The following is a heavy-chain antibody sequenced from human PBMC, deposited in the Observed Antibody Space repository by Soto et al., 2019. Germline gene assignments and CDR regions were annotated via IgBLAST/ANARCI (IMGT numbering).Heavy chain of an antibody. Sequence: EVQLVESGGGLVQPGGSLRLSCAASGFTFRNYWMYWVRQAPGQGLEWVSRINSDGSVSSYADSVKGRLTISRDNVKNTLYLLMDSPRAEDTAVYYCARGDCVGGSCYSLAGSFYYYMDAWGKGTTVTVFS. CDR1: GFTFRNYW. D-gene: IGHD2-15*01. CDR3: ARGDCVGGSCYSLAGSFYYYMDA. J-gene: IGHJ6*03. CDR2: INSDGSVS. V-gene: IGHV3-74*02.